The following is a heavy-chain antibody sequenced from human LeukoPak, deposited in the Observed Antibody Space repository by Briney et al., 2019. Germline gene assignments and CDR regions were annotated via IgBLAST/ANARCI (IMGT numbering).Heavy chain of an antibody. V-gene: IGHV4-4*07. J-gene: IGHJ5*02. CDR1: GGSISSYY. D-gene: IGHD3-22*01. CDR2: IYTSGST. CDR3: ARDGITMIVGSWFDP. Sequence: SETLSLTCTVSGGSISSYYWSWTRQPAGKGLEWIGRIYTSGSTNYNPSLKSRVTMSVDTSKNQFSLKLSSVTAADTAVYYCARDGITMIVGSWFDPWGQGTLVTVSS.